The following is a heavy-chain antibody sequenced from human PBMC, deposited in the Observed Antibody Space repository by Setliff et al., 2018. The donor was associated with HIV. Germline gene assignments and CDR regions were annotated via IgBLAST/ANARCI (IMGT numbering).Heavy chain of an antibody. CDR3: ARAHSGSYYYYYYMDV. Sequence: VASVKVSCKASGGTFSSYAISWVRQAPVQGLEWMGGIIPIFGTANYAQKFQGRVTITADESTSTAYMELSSLRSEDTAVYYCARAHSGSYYYYYYMDVWGKETTVTVSS. CDR1: GGTFSSYA. CDR2: IIPIFGTA. D-gene: IGHD1-26*01. V-gene: IGHV1-69*13. J-gene: IGHJ6*03.